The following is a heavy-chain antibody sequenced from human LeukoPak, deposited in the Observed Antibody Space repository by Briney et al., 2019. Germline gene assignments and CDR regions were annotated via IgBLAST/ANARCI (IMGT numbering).Heavy chain of an antibody. CDR1: GGSFSGYY. V-gene: IGHV4-34*01. D-gene: IGHD3-10*01. CDR3: ARVPKDYGSGSTYYFDY. J-gene: IGHJ4*02. CDR2: INHSGST. Sequence: SETLSLTCAVYGGSFSGYYWSWIRQPPGKGLEWIGEINHSGSTNYNPPLKSRVTISVDTSKNQFSPKLSSVTAADTAVYYCARVPKDYGSGSTYYFDYWGQGTLVTVSS.